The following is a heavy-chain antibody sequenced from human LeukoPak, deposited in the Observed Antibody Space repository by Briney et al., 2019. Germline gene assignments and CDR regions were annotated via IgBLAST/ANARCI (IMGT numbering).Heavy chain of an antibody. CDR3: ARPSGYDSYYYYGMDV. D-gene: IGHD5-12*01. J-gene: IGHJ6*02. Sequence: ASVKVSCKASGYTFTSYGISWVRQAPGQGLEWMGWISAYNGNTNYAQKLQGRVTMTTDTSTSTAYMELRSLRSDDTAVYYCARPSGYDSYYYYGMDVWGQGTTVTVSS. V-gene: IGHV1-18*01. CDR1: GYTFTSYG. CDR2: ISAYNGNT.